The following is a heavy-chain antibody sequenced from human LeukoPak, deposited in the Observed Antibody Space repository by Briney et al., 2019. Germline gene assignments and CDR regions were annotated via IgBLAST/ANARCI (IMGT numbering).Heavy chain of an antibody. J-gene: IGHJ4*02. CDR1: GFTFSSYG. V-gene: IGHV3-23*01. CDR2: ISGSGGST. Sequence: GGSLRLSCAASGFTFSSYGMSWVRQAPGKGLEWVSAISGSGGSTYYADSVKGRFTISRDNAKNSLYLQMNSLRAEDTAVYYCATDPGVATTPYYFDYWGQGTLVTVSS. CDR3: ATDPGVATTPYYFDY. D-gene: IGHD1-26*01.